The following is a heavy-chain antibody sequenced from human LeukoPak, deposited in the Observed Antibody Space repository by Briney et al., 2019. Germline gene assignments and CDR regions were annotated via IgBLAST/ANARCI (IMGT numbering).Heavy chain of an antibody. CDR3: ARGLSNIVLMVYANSYWYFDL. CDR1: GGSISSGDYY. D-gene: IGHD2-8*01. J-gene: IGHJ2*01. CDR2: IYYSGST. Sequence: ASETLSLTCTVSGGSISSGDYYWSWIRQPPGKGLEWIGYIYYSGSTYYNPSLKSRVTISVDTSKNQFSLKLSSVTAADTAVYYCARGLSNIVLMVYANSYWYFDLWGRGTLVTVSS. V-gene: IGHV4-30-4*01.